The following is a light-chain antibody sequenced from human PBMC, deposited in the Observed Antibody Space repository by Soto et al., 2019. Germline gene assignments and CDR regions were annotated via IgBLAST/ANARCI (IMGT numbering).Light chain of an antibody. CDR3: QQLNSYPPAT. Sequence: DIQLTQSPSFLSASVGDRVTITCRASQGISSYLAWYQQKPGKAPKLLIYAASTLQSGVPSRFSGSGSGTEFTLTISSPQPEDFATYYCQQLNSYPPATFGPGTKVDIK. CDR1: QGISSY. J-gene: IGKJ3*01. V-gene: IGKV1-9*01. CDR2: AAS.